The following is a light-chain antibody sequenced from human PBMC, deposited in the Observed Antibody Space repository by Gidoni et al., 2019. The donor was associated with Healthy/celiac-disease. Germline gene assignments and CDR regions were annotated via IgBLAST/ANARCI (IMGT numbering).Light chain of an antibody. CDR3: QQYGSTYT. J-gene: IGKJ2*01. CDR1: QSVSSSY. Sequence: PGTLSLSPGERATLSCRASQSVSSSYLAWYQQKPGQAPRLLIYGASSRATGIPDRFSGSGSGTDFTLTISRLEPEDFAVYYCQQYGSTYTFGQGTKLEIK. V-gene: IGKV3-20*01. CDR2: GAS.